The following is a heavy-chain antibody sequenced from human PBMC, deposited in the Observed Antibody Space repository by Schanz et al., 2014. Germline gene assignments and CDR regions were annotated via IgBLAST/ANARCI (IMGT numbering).Heavy chain of an antibody. CDR3: AGGEYQLLYGN. V-gene: IGHV3-33*08. CDR1: GFTFISYD. D-gene: IGHD2-2*02. CDR2: IRYDGRNK. Sequence: QVQLLESGGGLVQPGGSLRLSCAASGFTFISYDIHWVRQAPGKGLEWVAVIRYDGRNKNFVESVKGRFTISRDNAKNSLFLQMNSLRAEDTAVYYCAGGEYQLLYGNWGQGTLVTVSS. J-gene: IGHJ4*02.